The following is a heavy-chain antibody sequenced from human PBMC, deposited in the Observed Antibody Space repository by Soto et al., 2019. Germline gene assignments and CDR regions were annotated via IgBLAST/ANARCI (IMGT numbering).Heavy chain of an antibody. CDR1: GFIFSNYG. CDR2: ISNDGSKK. Sequence: QVQLVESGGGVVQSGRSLRLSCVVSGFIFSNYGMHWVRQAPGKGLEWVAVISNDGSKKYYADSVKGRFTFSRDNSKNTLYLQMNSLRAEDTAVYYCVKEGYYGRVANTYYIHGNYYFDYWGQGTLVTVSS. D-gene: IGHD3-22*01. J-gene: IGHJ4*02. V-gene: IGHV3-30*18. CDR3: VKEGYYGRVANTYYIHGNYYFDY.